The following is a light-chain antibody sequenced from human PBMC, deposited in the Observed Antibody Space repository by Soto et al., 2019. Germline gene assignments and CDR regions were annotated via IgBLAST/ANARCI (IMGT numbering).Light chain of an antibody. J-gene: IGKJ4*01. CDR3: MQALQTPLT. CDR1: QSLLHSDGYNY. CDR2: LGS. Sequence: DVVMTQSPLSLPVTPGEPASISCRSSQSLLHSDGYNYLDWFLQRPGQSPQVLIYLGSNRAPGVPDRFSGSGSGTDFTLKISRVEAEDVGVYYCMQALQTPLTFGVGTKVESK. V-gene: IGKV2-28*01.